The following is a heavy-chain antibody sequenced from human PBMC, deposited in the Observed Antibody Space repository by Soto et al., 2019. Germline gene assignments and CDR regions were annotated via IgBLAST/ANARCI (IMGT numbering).Heavy chain of an antibody. CDR3: LRDFEGH. J-gene: IGHJ4*02. CDR1: GFDFFKYW. CDR2: IKPDGSGT. Sequence: GGSLRLSCVASGFDFFKYWMSWVRQAPGKGLEWVANIKPDGSGTYYVDSVKGRFSISRDNVKNSLYLQMSSLRAEDTAVYYCLRDFEGHWGQGARVTVSS. V-gene: IGHV3-7*01.